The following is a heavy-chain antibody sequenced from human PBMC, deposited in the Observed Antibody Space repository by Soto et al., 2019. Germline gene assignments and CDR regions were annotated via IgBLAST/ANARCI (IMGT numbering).Heavy chain of an antibody. D-gene: IGHD6-13*01. CDR3: ARGYSSSSAALDY. CDR2: ISYDASKK. CDR1: GFTFSSYA. Sequence: QVQLVESGGGVVQPGRSLRLSCAASGFTFSSYAIHWVRQAPGKGLEWVAVISYDASKKYYADSVKGRFTISRDNSKNTLYLQMNSLRAEDTAVFYGARGYSSSSAALDYWGQGTPVTVSS. V-gene: IGHV3-30-3*01. J-gene: IGHJ4*02.